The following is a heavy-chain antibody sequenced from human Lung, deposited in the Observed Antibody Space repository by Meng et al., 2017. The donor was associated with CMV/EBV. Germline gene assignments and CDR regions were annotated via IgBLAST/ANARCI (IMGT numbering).Heavy chain of an antibody. J-gene: IGHJ6*02. V-gene: IGHV3-21*04. CDR3: ARDVSPRGSGYFAIYYYCALDD. Sequence: GESLKISCAASGFTFSSYSMNWVRQAPGKGLEWVSSISSSGTYIYYADSVKGRFTISRDNTQNSLYLQMNSLRAEDTAVYYCARDVSPRGSGYFAIYYYCALDDWGQGATVTVSS. CDR2: ISSSGTYI. CDR1: GFTFSSYS. D-gene: IGHD5-12*01.